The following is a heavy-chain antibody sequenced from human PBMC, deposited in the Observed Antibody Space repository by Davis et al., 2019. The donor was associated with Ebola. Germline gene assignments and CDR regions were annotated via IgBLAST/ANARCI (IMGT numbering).Heavy chain of an antibody. CDR1: GFTFSSYA. J-gene: IGHJ4*02. Sequence: GESLKISCAASGFTFSSYAMSWVRQAPGKGLEWVSAISGSGGSTYYADSVKGRFTISRDNSKNTLYLQMNSLRAEDTAVYYCAKPYVWGSYRSYPHDYWGQGTLVTVSS. CDR3: AKPYVWGSYRSYPHDY. CDR2: ISGSGGST. D-gene: IGHD3-16*02. V-gene: IGHV3-23*01.